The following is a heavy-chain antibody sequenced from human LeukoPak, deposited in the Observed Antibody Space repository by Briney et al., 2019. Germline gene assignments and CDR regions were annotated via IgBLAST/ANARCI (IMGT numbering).Heavy chain of an antibody. CDR1: GGSISSDY. D-gene: IGHD4-11*01. Sequence: SETLSPTCTVSGGSISSDYWSWIRQPPGKRLEWIGYIYYSGRTYYNPSLKSRITVSVDTSKNQFSLNLSSVTAADTAVYYCARGFYSPHYWGQGTLVSVSS. V-gene: IGHV4-59*01. CDR2: IYYSGRT. CDR3: ARGFYSPHY. J-gene: IGHJ4*02.